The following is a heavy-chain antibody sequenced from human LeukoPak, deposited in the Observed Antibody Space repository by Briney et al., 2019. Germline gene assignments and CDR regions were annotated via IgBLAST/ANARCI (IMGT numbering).Heavy chain of an antibody. D-gene: IGHD4-17*01. CDR3: ARERSDWDYGVPDY. CDR1: GFTFSSYG. J-gene: IGHJ4*02. Sequence: GGSLRLSCAASGFTFSSYGMHWVRQAPGKGLEWVAVIWYDGSNKYYADSVKGRFTISRDNSKNTLYLQMNSLRAEDTAVYYCARERSDWDYGVPDYWGRGTLVTVSS. CDR2: IWYDGSNK. V-gene: IGHV3-33*01.